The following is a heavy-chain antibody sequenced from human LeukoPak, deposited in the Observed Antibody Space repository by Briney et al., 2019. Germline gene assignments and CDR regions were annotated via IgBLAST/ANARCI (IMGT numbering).Heavy chain of an antibody. J-gene: IGHJ4*02. CDR3: AKDIEDSYGYSFDY. D-gene: IGHD5-18*01. CDR2: ISWNSGSI. CDR1: GFTFDDYA. Sequence: GGSLRLSCAASGFTFDDYAMHWVRQAPGKGLHWVSGISWNSGSIGYADSVKGRFTISRDNAKNSLYLQMNSLRAEDTALYYCAKDIEDSYGYSFDYWGQGTLVTVSS. V-gene: IGHV3-9*01.